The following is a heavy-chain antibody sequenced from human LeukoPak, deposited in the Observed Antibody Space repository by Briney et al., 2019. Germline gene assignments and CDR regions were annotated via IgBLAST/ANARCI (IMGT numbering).Heavy chain of an antibody. J-gene: IGHJ4*02. CDR3: ATLTVATSFDY. V-gene: IGHV3-48*03. Sequence: GGSLRLSCAASGFIFSVYEMHWVRQAPGKGGEWISDISSSGTTTYYADSVKGRFTISRDNAKNSLYLQMNSLRAEDTAVYYCATLTVATSFDYWGQGTLVTVSS. CDR1: GFIFSVYE. D-gene: IGHD4-17*01. CDR2: ISSSGTTT.